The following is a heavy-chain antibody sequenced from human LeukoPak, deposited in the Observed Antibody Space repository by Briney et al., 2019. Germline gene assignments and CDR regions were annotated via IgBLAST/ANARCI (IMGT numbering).Heavy chain of an antibody. CDR3: ARGRRRTSCNLNY. D-gene: IGHD2-2*01. CDR2: ISGSGGST. J-gene: IGHJ4*02. Sequence: GGSLRLSCAASGFTFSSYAMSWVRQAPGKGLEWVSAISGSGGSTYYADSVKGRFTISRDNSKNTLYLQMNSLRAEDTAVYYCARGRRRTSCNLNYWGQGTLVTVSS. V-gene: IGHV3-23*01. CDR1: GFTFSSYA.